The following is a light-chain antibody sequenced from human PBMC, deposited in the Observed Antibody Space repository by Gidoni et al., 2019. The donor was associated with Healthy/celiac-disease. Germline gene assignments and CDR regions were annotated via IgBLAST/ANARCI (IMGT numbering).Light chain of an antibody. CDR3: QQRSNWPPGCT. CDR2: DAS. V-gene: IGKV3-11*01. CDR1: QSVSSY. Sequence: EIVSTQSPATLSLSPGERATLSCRASQSVSSYLAWYQQKPGQAPRLLIYDASNRATGIPARFSGSGSGTDFTLTISSLEPEDFAVYYGQQRSNWPPGCTFGQGTKLEIK. J-gene: IGKJ2*02.